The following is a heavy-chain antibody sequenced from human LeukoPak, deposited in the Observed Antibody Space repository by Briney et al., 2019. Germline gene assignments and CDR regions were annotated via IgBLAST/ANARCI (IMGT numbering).Heavy chain of an antibody. J-gene: IGHJ5*02. D-gene: IGHD2-21*02. CDR2: INHSGST. V-gene: IGHV4-34*01. CDR1: GGSFSGYY. CDR3: ATRDFTDAGWFDP. Sequence: SETLSLTCAVYGGSFSGYYRSWIRQPPGKGLEWIGEINHSGSTNYNPSLKSRVTISVDTSKNQFSLKLSSVTAADTAVYYCATRDFTDAGWFDPWGQGTLVTVSS.